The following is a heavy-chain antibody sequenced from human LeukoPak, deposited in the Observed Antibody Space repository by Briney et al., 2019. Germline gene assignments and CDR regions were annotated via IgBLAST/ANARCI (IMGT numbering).Heavy chain of an antibody. CDR2: IYFSGTT. D-gene: IGHD3-10*01. CDR1: GGSISGFF. V-gene: IGHV4-59*01. J-gene: IGHJ5*02. CDR3: ARVGYGSGSWGWFDP. Sequence: SETLSLTCTVSGGSISGFFWSWIRQSPGKGLEYIGYIYFSGTTDYNPTLKSRVSMSVDTSKNQFFLNLTSVTAADTAIYYCARVGYGSGSWGWFDPWGQGTLVTVSS.